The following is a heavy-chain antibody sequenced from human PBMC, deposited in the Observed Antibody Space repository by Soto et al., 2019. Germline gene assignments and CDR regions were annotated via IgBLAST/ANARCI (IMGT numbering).Heavy chain of an antibody. CDR1: GFTFSSYA. Sequence: EVQLLESGGGLVEPGGSLRLSCAASGFTFSSYAMSWVRQAPGKGLEWVSAISGSGGSTYYADSVKRRFTISRDNSKNTLYLQINSLRAEDTAVYYCAKQGGSCWYYFDYWCQGTMVTVS. D-gene: IGHD6-19*01. CDR2: ISGSGGST. J-gene: IGHJ4*02. CDR3: AKQGGSCWYYFDY. V-gene: IGHV3-23*01.